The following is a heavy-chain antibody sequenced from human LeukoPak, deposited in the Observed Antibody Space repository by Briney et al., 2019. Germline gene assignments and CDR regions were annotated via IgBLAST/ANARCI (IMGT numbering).Heavy chain of an antibody. D-gene: IGHD5-18*01. CDR2: IWYDGSNK. CDR3: AKLGGYSYGSSDY. V-gene: IGHV3-33*06. Sequence: GRSLRLSCAASGFTFSSYGMHWVRQAPGKGLEWVAVIWYDGSNKYYADSVKGRFTISRDNSKNTLYLQMNSLRAEDTAVYYCAKLGGYSYGSSDYWGQGTLVTVSS. J-gene: IGHJ4*02. CDR1: GFTFSSYG.